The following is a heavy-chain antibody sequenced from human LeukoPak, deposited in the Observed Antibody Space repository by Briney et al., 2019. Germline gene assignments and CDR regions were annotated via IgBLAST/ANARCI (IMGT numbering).Heavy chain of an antibody. V-gene: IGHV1-24*01. CDR1: GYTLTELS. J-gene: IGHJ4*02. CDR2: FDPEDGET. Sequence: GASVKVSCKVSGYTLTELSMHWVRQAPGKGLEWMGGFDPEDGETIYAQKFQGRVTMIEDTSTDTAYMELSSLRSEDTAVYYCATTSIAAPDSPPFDYWGQGTLVTVSS. CDR3: ATTSIAAPDSPPFDY. D-gene: IGHD6-6*01.